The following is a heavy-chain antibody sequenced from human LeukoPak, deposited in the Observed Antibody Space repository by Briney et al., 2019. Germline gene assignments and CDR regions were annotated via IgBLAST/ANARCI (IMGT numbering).Heavy chain of an antibody. Sequence: SETLSLTCAVSGGSITSSSYYWGWIRQPPGKGLEWIGSIFYSGSSHYNPSLKSRLTISVDTSKNQFSLRLSSVTAADTAVYYCARGGFTSPFDYWGQGTLVTVSS. CDR3: ARGGFTSPFDY. CDR1: GGSITSSSYY. J-gene: IGHJ4*02. V-gene: IGHV4-39*01. D-gene: IGHD3-3*01. CDR2: IFYSGSS.